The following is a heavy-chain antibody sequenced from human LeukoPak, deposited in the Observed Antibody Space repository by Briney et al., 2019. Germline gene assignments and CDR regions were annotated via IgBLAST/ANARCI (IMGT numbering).Heavy chain of an antibody. CDR1: GFTFDDYA. J-gene: IGHJ6*02. V-gene: IGHV3-9*01. D-gene: IGHD6-13*01. CDR3: AKVGIAAAGTPPNYYYYGMDV. CDR2: ISWNSGSI. Sequence: GGSLRLSCAASGFTFDDYAMHWVRQAPGKGLEWVSGISWNSGSIGYADSVKGRFTISRDNAKNSLYLQMNSLRAEDTALYYCAKVGIAAAGTPPNYYYYGMDVWGQGITVTVSS.